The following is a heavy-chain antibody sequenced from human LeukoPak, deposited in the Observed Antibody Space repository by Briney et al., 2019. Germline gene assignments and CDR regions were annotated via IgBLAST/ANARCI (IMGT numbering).Heavy chain of an antibody. CDR3: ARDYYDSSAKWGGFDY. J-gene: IGHJ4*02. D-gene: IGHD3-22*01. V-gene: IGHV1-18*01. Sequence: ASVKVSCKASGYTFTSYGISWVRQAPGQGLEWMGWISAYNGNTNYAQKLQGRVTMTTDTSTSTAYMELRSLRSDDTAVYYCARDYYDSSAKWGGFDYWGQGTLVTVSS. CDR1: GYTFTSYG. CDR2: ISAYNGNT.